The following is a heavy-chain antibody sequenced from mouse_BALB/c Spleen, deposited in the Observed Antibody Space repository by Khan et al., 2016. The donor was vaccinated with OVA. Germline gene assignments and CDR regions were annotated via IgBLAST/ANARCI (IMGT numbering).Heavy chain of an antibody. Sequence: EVELVESGGGLVKPGGSLKLSCAASGFTFSDYYMYWVRQTPEKRLEWVATISDGGIYTYSPDSVKGRFTISRDDTKNNLYLQMNRLKYEDTAMYYCARGFYGDPFAYWGQGTLVTVSA. J-gene: IGHJ3*01. CDR1: GFTFSDYY. CDR2: ISDGGIYT. CDR3: ARGFYGDPFAY. V-gene: IGHV5-4*02. D-gene: IGHD2-13*01.